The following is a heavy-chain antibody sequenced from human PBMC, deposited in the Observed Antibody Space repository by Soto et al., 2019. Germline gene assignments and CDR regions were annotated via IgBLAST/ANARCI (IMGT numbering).Heavy chain of an antibody. Sequence: QVQLQESGPGLVKPSQTLSLTCTVSGGSISSGGYYWSWIRQHPGKGLEWIGYIYYSGSTYYNPSLKSRVTISVDTSKNQFSLKLSSVTAADTAVYYCAREGKRPITGTRQERFDPWGQGTLVTVSS. J-gene: IGHJ5*02. CDR2: IYYSGST. V-gene: IGHV4-31*03. CDR1: GGSISSGGYY. CDR3: AREGKRPITGTRQERFDP. D-gene: IGHD1-20*01.